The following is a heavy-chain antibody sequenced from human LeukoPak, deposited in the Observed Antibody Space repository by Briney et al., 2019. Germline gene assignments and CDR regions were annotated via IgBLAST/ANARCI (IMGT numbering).Heavy chain of an antibody. CDR2: INPNSGGT. J-gene: IGHJ2*01. V-gene: IGHV1-2*02. D-gene: IGHD4-17*01. CDR1: GYTFTGYY. CDR3: ASLLTIDYGDSVGPWYFDL. Sequence: ASVKVSCKASGYTFTGYYMHWGRQAPGQGLEWMGWINPNSGGTNYAQKFQGRVTMTRDTSISTAYMELSRLRSDDTAAYYCASLLTIDYGDSVGPWYFDLWGRGTLVTVSS.